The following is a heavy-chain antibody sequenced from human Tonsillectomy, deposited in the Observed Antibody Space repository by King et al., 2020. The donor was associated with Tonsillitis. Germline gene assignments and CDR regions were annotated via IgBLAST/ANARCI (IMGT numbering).Heavy chain of an antibody. CDR3: TREYGGYSYGYYYYYGMDV. CDR2: IRSKAYGGTT. CDR1: GFTFGDYA. J-gene: IGHJ6*02. D-gene: IGHD5-18*01. V-gene: IGHV3-49*04. Sequence: VQLVESGGGLVQPGRSLRLSCTASGFTFGDYAMSWVRQAPGKGLEWVGFIRSKAYGGTTEYAASVKGRFTISRDDSKSIAYLQMNSLKTEDTAEYYCTREYGGYSYGYYYYYGMDVWGQGTTVTVSS.